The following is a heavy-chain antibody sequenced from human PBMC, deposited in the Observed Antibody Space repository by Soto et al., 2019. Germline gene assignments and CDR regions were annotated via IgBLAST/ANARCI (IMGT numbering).Heavy chain of an antibody. CDR1: GGSFSGYY. D-gene: IGHD3-10*01. V-gene: IGHV4-34*01. J-gene: IGHJ6*02. Sequence: SETLSLTCAVYGGSFSGYYWSWIRQPPGKGLEWIGEINHSGSTNYNPSLKSRVTISVDTSKNQFSLKLSSVTAADTAVYYCASGLVTMVRGVIRDYYYYGMDVWGQGTTVTSP. CDR3: ASGLVTMVRGVIRDYYYYGMDV. CDR2: INHSGST.